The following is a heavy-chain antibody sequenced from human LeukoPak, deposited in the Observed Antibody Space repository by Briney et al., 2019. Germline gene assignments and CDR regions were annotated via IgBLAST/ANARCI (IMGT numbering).Heavy chain of an antibody. CDR3: ARVLNYYDSSGYYFSY. J-gene: IGHJ4*02. CDR1: GFTFSYYT. V-gene: IGHV3-30-3*01. Sequence: GRSLRLSCAASGFTFSYYTMHWVRQAPGKGLEWVAVISYDGSNKYYADSVKGRFTISRDNSRNTLYLQMNSLRAEDTAVYYCARVLNYYDSSGYYFSYWGQGALVTVSS. D-gene: IGHD3-22*01. CDR2: ISYDGSNK.